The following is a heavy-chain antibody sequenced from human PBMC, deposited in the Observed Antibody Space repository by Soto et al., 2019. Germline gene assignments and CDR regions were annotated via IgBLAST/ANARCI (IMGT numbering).Heavy chain of an antibody. J-gene: IGHJ6*03. D-gene: IGHD3-22*01. Sequence: SETLSLTCTVFGGSISSSSYYWGWIRQPPGKGLEWIGSIYYSGSTYYNPSLKSRVTISVDTSKNQFSLKLSSVTAADTAVYYCARVVVMYYYYMDVWGKGTTVTVSS. CDR1: GGSISSSSYY. V-gene: IGHV4-39*01. CDR3: ARVVVMYYYYMDV. CDR2: IYYSGST.